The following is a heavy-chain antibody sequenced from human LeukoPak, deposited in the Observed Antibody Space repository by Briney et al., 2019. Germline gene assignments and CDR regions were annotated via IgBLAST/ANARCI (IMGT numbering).Heavy chain of an antibody. V-gene: IGHV3-48*03. J-gene: IGHJ5*02. D-gene: IGHD6-13*01. Sequence: PGGSLRLSCAASGFTFSSYEMNWVRQAPGKGLEWVSYISSSGSTIYYADSVKGRFTISRDNAKNSLYLQMNSLRAEDTAVYYCASDSSSWNNWFDPWGQGTLVTVSS. CDR1: GFTFSSYE. CDR3: ASDSSSWNNWFDP. CDR2: ISSSGSTI.